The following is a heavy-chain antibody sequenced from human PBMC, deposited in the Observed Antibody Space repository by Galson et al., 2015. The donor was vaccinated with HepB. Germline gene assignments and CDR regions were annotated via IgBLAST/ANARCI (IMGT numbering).Heavy chain of an antibody. CDR1: GGTFSSYA. V-gene: IGHV1-69*13. CDR2: IIPIFGTP. CDR3: ARVTYYSGSGNYWGLDY. Sequence: SVKVSCKASGGTFSSYAVSWVRQAPGQGLEWMGGIIPIFGTPNYAQKFQGRITITAGDSSSTSYMELSSLRSEDTAVYFCARVTYYSGSGNYWGLDYWGQGTLVTVSS. D-gene: IGHD3-10*01. J-gene: IGHJ4*02.